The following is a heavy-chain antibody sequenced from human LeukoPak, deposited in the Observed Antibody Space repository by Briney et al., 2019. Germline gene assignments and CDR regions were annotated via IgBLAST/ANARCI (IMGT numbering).Heavy chain of an antibody. CDR1: GFTFSSYE. V-gene: IGHV3-48*03. D-gene: IGHD3-9*01. CDR3: ASSPYYDILTGYSLDY. CDR2: ISSSGSTI. Sequence: GGSLRLSCAASGFTFSSYEMNWVRQAPGKGLEWVSYISSSGSTIYYADSVKGRFTISRDNAKNSLYLQMNSLRAEDTAVYHCASSPYYDILTGYSLDYWGQGTLVTVSS. J-gene: IGHJ4*02.